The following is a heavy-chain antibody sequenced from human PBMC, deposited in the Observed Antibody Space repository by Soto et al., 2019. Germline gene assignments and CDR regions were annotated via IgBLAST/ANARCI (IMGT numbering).Heavy chain of an antibody. V-gene: IGHV4-31*03. J-gene: IGHJ6*02. CDR1: GGSISSGGCY. Sequence: QVQLQESGPGLVKPLQTLSLTYTVSGGSISSGGCYWSWIRHHPGKGLEWIGYIYYSGSTYYNPSLKSRVTISVDTSKNQFSLKLSSVTAADTAVYYCARAYGSGYMDVWGQGTTVTVSS. D-gene: IGHD3-10*01. CDR2: IYYSGST. CDR3: ARAYGSGYMDV.